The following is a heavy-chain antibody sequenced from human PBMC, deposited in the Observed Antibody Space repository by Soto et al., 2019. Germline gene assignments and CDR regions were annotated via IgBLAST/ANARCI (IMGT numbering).Heavy chain of an antibody. Sequence: KPSETLSLTCAVSGGSISSSNWWSWVRQSPGKGLEWIGEIYHSGSTNYNPSLKSRVTISVDKSKNQFSLKLSSVTAADTAVYYCARDLGAAAGHYFDYWGQGTLVTVSS. CDR1: GGSISSSNW. D-gene: IGHD6-13*01. CDR3: ARDLGAAAGHYFDY. CDR2: IYHSGST. V-gene: IGHV4-4*02. J-gene: IGHJ4*02.